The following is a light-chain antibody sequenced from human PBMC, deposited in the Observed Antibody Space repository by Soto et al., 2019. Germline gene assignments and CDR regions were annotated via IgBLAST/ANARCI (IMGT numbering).Light chain of an antibody. CDR1: QSLVHSDGNTH. CDR2: KVS. V-gene: IGKV2-30*02. Sequence: DVVMTQSPLSLPVTLGQPASISCRSTQSLVHSDGNTHLNWFQQRPGQSPRRLICKVSNRDSGVPDRFSGSASGNDFTLKISRVEAEDVGVYYCMQGTHWPYTFGQGTKLEIK. J-gene: IGKJ2*01. CDR3: MQGTHWPYT.